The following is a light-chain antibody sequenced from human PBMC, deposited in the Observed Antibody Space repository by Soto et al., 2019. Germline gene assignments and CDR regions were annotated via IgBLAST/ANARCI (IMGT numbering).Light chain of an antibody. J-gene: IGKJ5*01. CDR1: QSVSTY. Sequence: ETVLTQSPATLSLSPGESATLSCRASQSVSTYLAWYQQKPGQAPRLLIYDASNRVTGIPDRFSGSRSGTDFTLTISSLQSEDFAVYYCQQRSNWPPITFGQGTRLEI. V-gene: IGKV3-11*01. CDR2: DAS. CDR3: QQRSNWPPIT.